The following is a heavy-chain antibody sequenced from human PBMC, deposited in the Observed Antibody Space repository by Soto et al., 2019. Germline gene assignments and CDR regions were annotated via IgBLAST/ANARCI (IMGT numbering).Heavy chain of an antibody. Sequence: SVKVSCKASGYTFTGYYMHWVRQAPGQGLEWMGWINPNSGGTNYAQKFQGWVTMTRDTSISTAYMELSRLRSDETAVYYCARQYRSGWYTFDYWRQGNLVT. V-gene: IGHV1-2*04. CDR2: INPNSGGT. CDR1: GYTFTGYY. CDR3: ARQYRSGWYTFDY. J-gene: IGHJ4*02. D-gene: IGHD6-19*01.